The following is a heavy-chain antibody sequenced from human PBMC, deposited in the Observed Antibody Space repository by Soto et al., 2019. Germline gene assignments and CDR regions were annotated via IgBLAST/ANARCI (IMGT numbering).Heavy chain of an antibody. Sequence: SETLSLTCTVSGGSISSSSYYWSWIRQPPGKGLEWIGYIYYSGSTNYNPSLKSRVTISLDTSKNQFSLRLRSVTAADTAVYYCARYVNPYDTAVWFDPWGQGTLVTVSS. CDR1: GGSISSSSYY. CDR2: IYYSGST. V-gene: IGHV4-61*01. CDR3: ARYVNPYDTAVWFDP. J-gene: IGHJ5*02. D-gene: IGHD3-9*01.